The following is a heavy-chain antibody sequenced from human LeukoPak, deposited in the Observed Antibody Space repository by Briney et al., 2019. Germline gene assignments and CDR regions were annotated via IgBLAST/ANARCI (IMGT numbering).Heavy chain of an antibody. Sequence: PGGSLRLSCAASGFIFTNYAMHWVRQAPGKGLEWVAIISYDGSNKYYADSVKGRFTLSRDNSKKTMFLQMNNLRHEDTAVYFCAREGASMTEAETYFFDNWGQRTLVTVSS. CDR1: GFIFTNYA. CDR3: AREGASMTEAETYFFDN. D-gene: IGHD2/OR15-2a*01. V-gene: IGHV3-30-3*01. CDR2: ISYDGSNK. J-gene: IGHJ4*02.